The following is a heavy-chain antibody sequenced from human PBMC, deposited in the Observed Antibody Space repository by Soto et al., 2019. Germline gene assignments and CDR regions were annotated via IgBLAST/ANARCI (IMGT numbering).Heavy chain of an antibody. J-gene: IGHJ4*02. CDR3: ARYDILTSYPLYFDY. Sequence: QVQLVESGGGVVQPGRSLRLSCAASGFTFSSYAMHWVRQAPGKGLEWVAVISYDGSNKYYADSVKGRFTISRDNSKNTLYLQMNSLRAEDMAVYYCARYDILTSYPLYFDYWGQGTLVTVSS. D-gene: IGHD3-9*01. CDR2: ISYDGSNK. V-gene: IGHV3-30-3*01. CDR1: GFTFSSYA.